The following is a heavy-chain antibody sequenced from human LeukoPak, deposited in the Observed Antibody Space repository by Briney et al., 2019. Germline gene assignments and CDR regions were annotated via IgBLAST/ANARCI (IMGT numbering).Heavy chain of an antibody. V-gene: IGHV3-23*01. CDR2: ISGSGGST. Sequence: GGSLRLSCAASGFTFSSYAMSWVRQAPGKGLEWVSAISGSGGSTYYADSVKGRFTISRDNSKNTLYLQMNSLRAEDTAVYYCAKDQPYYYDSSGYQLTFDYWGQGTLVTVSS. J-gene: IGHJ4*02. CDR1: GFTFSSYA. CDR3: AKDQPYYYDSSGYQLTFDY. D-gene: IGHD3-22*01.